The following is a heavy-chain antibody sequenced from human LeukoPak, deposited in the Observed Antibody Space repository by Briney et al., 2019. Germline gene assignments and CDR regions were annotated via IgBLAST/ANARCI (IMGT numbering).Heavy chain of an antibody. V-gene: IGHV3-66*01. CDR3: LYRMNV. Sequence: GGSLRLSCAASGFTVSSNYMSWVRQAPGKGLEWVSVIYSGGSTYYADSVKGRFTISRDNARSSLFLQMNSLTAEDTAVYYCLYRMNVWGQGTMVTVSS. CDR1: GFTVSSNY. CDR2: IYSGGST. J-gene: IGHJ6*02.